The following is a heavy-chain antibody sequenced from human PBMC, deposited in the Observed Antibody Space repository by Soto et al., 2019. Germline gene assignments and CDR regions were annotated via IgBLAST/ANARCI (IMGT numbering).Heavy chain of an antibody. CDR1: GFTFSSYG. V-gene: IGHV3-33*01. CDR3: ARGYYDFWSGYYTSYYGMDV. CDR2: IWYDGSNK. D-gene: IGHD3-3*01. J-gene: IGHJ6*02. Sequence: QVQLVESGGGVVQPGRSLRLSCAASGFTFSSYGMHWVRQAPGKGLEWVAVIWYDGSNKYYADSVKGRFTISRDNSKNTLYLQMNSLRAEDTAVYYCARGYYDFWSGYYTSYYGMDVWGQGTTVTVSS.